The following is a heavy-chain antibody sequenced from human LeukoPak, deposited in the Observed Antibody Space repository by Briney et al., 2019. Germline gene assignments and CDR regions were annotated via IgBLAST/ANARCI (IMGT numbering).Heavy chain of an antibody. V-gene: IGHV3-23*01. CDR2: ISGSTDRT. J-gene: IGHJ4*02. CDR3: AKGGSSAVAGNKNY. D-gene: IGHD6-19*01. Sequence: GGSLRLSCAASGFTFSSYAMSWVRQAPGKGLEWVSAISGSTDRTYYADSVKGRFTVSRDNSKNTLYLQMNSLRAEDTAVYYCAKGGSSAVAGNKNYWGQGTLVTVSS. CDR1: GFTFSSYA.